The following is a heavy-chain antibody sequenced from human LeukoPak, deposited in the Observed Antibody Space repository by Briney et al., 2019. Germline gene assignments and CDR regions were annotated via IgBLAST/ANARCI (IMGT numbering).Heavy chain of an antibody. CDR3: ARSAGPIFGVVIIDYHFYYMDV. Sequence: ASVKVSCKASGYTFTSYAMNWVRQAPGQGLEWMGGIIPILNTPNYAQKFQGRVTIIADESTSTAYMELSSLRAEDTAVYYCARSAGPIFGVVIIDYHFYYMDVWGKGTTVIVSS. V-gene: IGHV1-69*13. CDR1: GYTFTSYA. J-gene: IGHJ6*03. CDR2: IIPILNTP. D-gene: IGHD3-3*01.